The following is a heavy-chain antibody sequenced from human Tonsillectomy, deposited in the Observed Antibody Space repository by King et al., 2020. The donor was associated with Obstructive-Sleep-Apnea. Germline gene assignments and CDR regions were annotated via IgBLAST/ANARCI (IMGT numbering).Heavy chain of an antibody. J-gene: IGHJ4*02. Sequence: GAGGEGACRASGYCWTSYGISGVRQAPGQGREWMGWSSADNGNTNHAQNLQGRVTMTTDTSTTTAYMELRCLRSGDTAVYYCARPLWFVGLLYFDCWGQGTLVTVSS. CDR1: GYCWTSYG. CDR3: ARPLWFVGLLYFDC. D-gene: IGHD3-10*01. CDR2: SSADNGNT. V-gene: IGHV1-18*01.